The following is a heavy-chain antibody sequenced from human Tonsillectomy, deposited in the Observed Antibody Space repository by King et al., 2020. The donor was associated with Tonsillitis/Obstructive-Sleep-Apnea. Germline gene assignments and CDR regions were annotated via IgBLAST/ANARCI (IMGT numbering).Heavy chain of an antibody. D-gene: IGHD2-2*01. V-gene: IGHV3-21*01. CDR2: ISSSSSYI. CDR1: GFTFSSYS. CDR3: SAGGVPAAEGPVTTVDY. J-gene: IGHJ4*02. Sequence: QLVQSGGGLVKPGGSLRLSCAASGFTFSSYSMNWVRQAPGKGLEWGSSISSSSSYIYYADSAKGRFTISRDNAKNSLYLQMNSLRAEDTAVYYCSAGGVPAAEGPVTTVDYWGQGTLVTVSS.